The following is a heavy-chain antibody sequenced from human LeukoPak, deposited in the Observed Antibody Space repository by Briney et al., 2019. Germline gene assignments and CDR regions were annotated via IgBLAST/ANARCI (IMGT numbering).Heavy chain of an antibody. Sequence: SETLSLTCTVSDDSITMYYCSWIRQPPGKGLEWIGSIYHSGSIYYNPSLKSRVTISVDTSKSQFSLKLSSVTAADTAVYFCARVRVGANDAFDIWGQGTMVTVSS. D-gene: IGHD1-26*01. CDR1: DDSITMYY. J-gene: IGHJ3*02. CDR3: ARVRVGANDAFDI. V-gene: IGHV4-38-2*02. CDR2: IYHSGSI.